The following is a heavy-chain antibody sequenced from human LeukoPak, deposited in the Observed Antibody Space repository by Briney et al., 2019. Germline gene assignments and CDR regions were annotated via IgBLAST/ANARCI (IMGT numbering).Heavy chain of an antibody. Sequence: SETLSLTCSVSGGSISDSIVTHHWSWIRQPPGKGLEWIGYIYFNGRTNYSPSLKSRVTLSVDTSKNQFSMKLISVTAADTAVYYCARTARSRDWFDPWGQGSLVTVSS. CDR3: ARTARSRDWFDP. J-gene: IGHJ5*02. CDR2: IYFNGRT. D-gene: IGHD2-21*02. CDR1: GGSISDSIVTHH. V-gene: IGHV4-61*01.